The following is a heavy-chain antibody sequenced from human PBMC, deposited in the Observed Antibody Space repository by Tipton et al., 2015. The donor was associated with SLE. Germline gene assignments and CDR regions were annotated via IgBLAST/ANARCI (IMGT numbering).Heavy chain of an antibody. V-gene: IGHV4-4*07. CDR2: IYSSGDR. D-gene: IGHD4-17*01. CDR1: GGSISFDY. CDR3: ARGSDGEYVRYFDV. Sequence: TLSLTCTVSGGSISFDYWSWIRQSAGRGLEWIGRIYSSGDRDYNPCLRSRVTMSIDASQNRVSLRLKSVSAADTAVYYCARGSDGEYVRYFDVWGPGTLVTVSS. J-gene: IGHJ2*01.